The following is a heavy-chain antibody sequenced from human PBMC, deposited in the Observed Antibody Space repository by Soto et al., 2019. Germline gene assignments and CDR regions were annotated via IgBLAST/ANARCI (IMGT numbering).Heavy chain of an antibody. J-gene: IGHJ4*02. D-gene: IGHD3-9*01. CDR2: IYYSGST. CDR1: GGSISSSSYY. Sequence: SETLSLTCTVSGGSISSSSYYWGWIRQPPGKGLEWIGSIYYSGSTYYNPSLKSRVTISVDTSKNQLSLKLSSVTAADTAVYYCASNYDILTGYPGYWGQGTLVTVSS. CDR3: ASNYDILTGYPGY. V-gene: IGHV4-39*01.